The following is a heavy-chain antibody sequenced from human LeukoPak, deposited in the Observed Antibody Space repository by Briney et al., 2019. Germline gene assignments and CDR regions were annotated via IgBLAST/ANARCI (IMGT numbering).Heavy chain of an antibody. Sequence: GGSLRLSCAASGFTFSSYSMNWVRQAPGKGLEWVSSISSSSSYIYYADSVKGRFTISRDNAKNSLYLQMNSLRAEDTAVYYCPRVYCSGGSCYGSDYFDYWGQGTLVTASS. CDR3: PRVYCSGGSCYGSDYFDY. D-gene: IGHD2-15*01. CDR1: GFTFSSYS. J-gene: IGHJ4*02. V-gene: IGHV3-21*01. CDR2: ISSSSSYI.